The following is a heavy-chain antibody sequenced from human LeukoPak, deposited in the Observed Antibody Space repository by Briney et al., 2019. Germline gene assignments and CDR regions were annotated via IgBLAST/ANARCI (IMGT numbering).Heavy chain of an antibody. CDR2: INPNSGGT. Sequence: ASVKVSCKASGYTFTGYYMHWVRQAPGQGLEWMGWINPNSGGTNCAQKFQGRVTMTRDTSISTAYMELSRLRSDDTAVYYCARVFAVAGTRRVYFQHWGQGTLVTVSS. V-gene: IGHV1-2*02. J-gene: IGHJ1*01. CDR3: ARVFAVAGTRRVYFQH. D-gene: IGHD6-19*01. CDR1: GYTFTGYY.